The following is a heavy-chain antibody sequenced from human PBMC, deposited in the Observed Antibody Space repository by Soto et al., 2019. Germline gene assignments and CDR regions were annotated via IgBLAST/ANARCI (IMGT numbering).Heavy chain of an antibody. V-gene: IGHV3-23*01. J-gene: IGHJ4*02. D-gene: IGHD2-21*02. CDR2: IGGSGGTT. CDR1: GFAFSSYA. CDR3: AKNCGGDCYTNFDF. Sequence: GGSLRLSCAASGFAFSSYAMSWVRQTPGMGLEWVSAIGGSGGTTYYADSVKGRFTISRDNSKNTLYLQMNSLRAEDTAVYYCAKNCGGDCYTNFDFWGQGTLVTVSS.